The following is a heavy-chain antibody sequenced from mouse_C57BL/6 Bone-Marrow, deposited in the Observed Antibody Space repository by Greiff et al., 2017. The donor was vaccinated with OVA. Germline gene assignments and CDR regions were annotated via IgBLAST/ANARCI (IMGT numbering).Heavy chain of an antibody. CDR3: ARRRVNWDESYWYFDV. CDR1: GYTFTDYY. D-gene: IGHD4-1*01. V-gene: IGHV1-26*01. J-gene: IGHJ1*03. CDR2: INPNNGGT. Sequence: EVQLQQSGPELVKPGASVKISCKASGYTFTDYYMNWVKQSHGKSLEWIGDINPNNGGTSYNQKFKGKATLTVDKSSSTAYMELRSLTSEDSAVYYCARRRVNWDESYWYFDVWGTGTTVTVSS.